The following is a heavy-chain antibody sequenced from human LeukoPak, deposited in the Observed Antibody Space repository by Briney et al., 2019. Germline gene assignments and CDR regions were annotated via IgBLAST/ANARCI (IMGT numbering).Heavy chain of an antibody. V-gene: IGHV3-23*01. Sequence: GGSLRLSCAASGFTFSSYAMSWVRQAPGKGLEWVSAISGSGGSTYYADSVKGRFTISRDNSKNTLYLQMNSLRAEDTAVYYFAKDLFAVDSSGFFDYWGQGTLVTVSS. J-gene: IGHJ4*02. CDR2: ISGSGGST. CDR3: AKDLFAVDSSGFFDY. D-gene: IGHD3-22*01. CDR1: GFTFSSYA.